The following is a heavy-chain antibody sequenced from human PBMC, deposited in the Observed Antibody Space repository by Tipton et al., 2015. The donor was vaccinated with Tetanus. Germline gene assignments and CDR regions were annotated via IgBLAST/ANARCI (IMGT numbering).Heavy chain of an antibody. CDR3: ARGWGSSWYYFDY. J-gene: IGHJ4*02. CDR1: GGSMDGFY. CDR2: VYRSGVT. V-gene: IGHV4-4*07. D-gene: IGHD6-13*01. Sequence: LRLSCTVSGGSMDGFYWSWIRQSAGKGLEWIGRVYRSGVTTYNPSLKSRVTMSVDTSKRQFSLKLNSVTAADTAVYYCARGWGSSWYYFDYWGQGILVTVSS.